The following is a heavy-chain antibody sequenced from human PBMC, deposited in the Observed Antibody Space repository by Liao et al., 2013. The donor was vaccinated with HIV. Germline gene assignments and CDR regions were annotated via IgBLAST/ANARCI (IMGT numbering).Heavy chain of an antibody. CDR1: GGSFSGYY. Sequence: QVQLQQWGAGLLKPSETLSLTCAVYGGSFSGYYWSWIRQPPREGAWSGLGKVNHSGTTNYNPSLKSRVTISVDTSKNQFSLKLSSVTAADTAVYYCARGLTGIAVAGRYFDLWGRGTLVTVSS. J-gene: IGHJ2*01. V-gene: IGHV4-34*01. CDR3: ARGLTGIAVAGRYFDL. D-gene: IGHD6-19*01. CDR2: VNHSGTT.